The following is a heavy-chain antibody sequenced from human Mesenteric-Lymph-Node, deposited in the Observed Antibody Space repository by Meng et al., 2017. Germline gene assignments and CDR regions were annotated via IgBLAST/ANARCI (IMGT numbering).Heavy chain of an antibody. D-gene: IGHD2-21*02. CDR2: VNAASGNT. J-gene: IGHJ4*02. V-gene: IGHV1-3*01. CDR1: GYSFTTYG. Sequence: QVQLGQAGAEGKNPGAAGKGSGKTSGYSFTTYGIHWVRQAPGQSLEWMGWVNAASGNTRYSQKFQDRVTINRDTSASSAYMEVSSLRSEDTAVYYCAKSSLHAGTLYFDSWGQGTLVTVSS. CDR3: AKSSLHAGTLYFDS.